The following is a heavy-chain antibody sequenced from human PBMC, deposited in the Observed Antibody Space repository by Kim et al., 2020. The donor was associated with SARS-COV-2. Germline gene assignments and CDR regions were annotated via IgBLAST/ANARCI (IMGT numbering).Heavy chain of an antibody. CDR1: GFTFSSYW. J-gene: IGHJ6*02. D-gene: IGHD3-3*01. V-gene: IGHV3-7*01. CDR3: AREFRRITIFGVVIKNGDYYYYGMDV. Sequence: GGSLRLSCAASGFTFSSYWMSWVRRAPGKGLEWVANIKQDGSEKYYVDSVKGRFTISRDNAKNSLYLQMNSLRAEDTAVYYCAREFRRITIFGVVIKNGDYYYYGMDVWGQGTTVTVSS. CDR2: IKQDGSEK.